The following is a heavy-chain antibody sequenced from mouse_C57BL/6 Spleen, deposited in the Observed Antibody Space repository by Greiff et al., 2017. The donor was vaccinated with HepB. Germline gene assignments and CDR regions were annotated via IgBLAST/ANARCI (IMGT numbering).Heavy chain of an antibody. CDR3: ARTARIKY. CDR1: GYSITSGYG. Sequence: EVKLVESGPGLVKPSQSLSLTCTVTGYSITSGYGWNLIRQFPGNKLEWMGYISYSGSTNYNPSLKSRIPITRDTSKNQFFLQLNSVTTEDTATYYCARTARIKYWGQGTTLTVSS. D-gene: IGHD1-2*01. CDR2: ISYSGST. J-gene: IGHJ2*01. V-gene: IGHV3-2*02.